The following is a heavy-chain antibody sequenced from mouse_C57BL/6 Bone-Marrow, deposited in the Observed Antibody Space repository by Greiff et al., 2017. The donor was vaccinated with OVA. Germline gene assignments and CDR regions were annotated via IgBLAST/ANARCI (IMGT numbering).Heavy chain of an antibody. Sequence: VKLMESGAELVRPGASVTLSCKASGYTFTDYEMHWVKQTPVHGLEWIGAIAPETGGTAYNQKFKGKAILTADKSSSTAYMELRSLTSEDSAVYYCTRSDYYGSPWFAYWGQGTLVTVSA. CDR3: TRSDYYGSPWFAY. V-gene: IGHV1-15*01. CDR1: GYTFTDYE. J-gene: IGHJ3*01. CDR2: IAPETGGT. D-gene: IGHD1-1*01.